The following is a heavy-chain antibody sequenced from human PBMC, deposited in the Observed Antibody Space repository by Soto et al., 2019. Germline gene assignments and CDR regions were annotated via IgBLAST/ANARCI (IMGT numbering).Heavy chain of an antibody. J-gene: IGHJ5*02. CDR1: GYTFTSYG. D-gene: IGHD3-22*01. Sequence: ASVKVSCKASGYTFTSYGISWVRQAPGQGLEWMGWISAYNGNTNYAQKLQGRVTMTTDTSTSTAYMELRSLRSDDTAVYYCARAITMIVVVTSWFDPWGQGTLVTVSS. CDR2: ISAYNGNT. CDR3: ARAITMIVVVTSWFDP. V-gene: IGHV1-18*01.